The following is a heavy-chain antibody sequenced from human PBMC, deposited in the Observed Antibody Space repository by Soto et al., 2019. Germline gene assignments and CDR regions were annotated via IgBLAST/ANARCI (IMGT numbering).Heavy chain of an antibody. V-gene: IGHV1-69*13. CDR2: IIPFFGAT. CDR3: ARDVSLNDYDSTYYYYAMDV. J-gene: IGHJ6*02. Sequence: GASVKVSCKASGDTFSSQAFSWVRLAPGQGLEWMGVIIPFFGATNYAQKFQGRITITADESTSTVYMELSSLRSEDTAVYYCARDVSLNDYDSTYYYYAMDVWGQGTTVTVSS. D-gene: IGHD3-22*01. CDR1: GDTFSSQA.